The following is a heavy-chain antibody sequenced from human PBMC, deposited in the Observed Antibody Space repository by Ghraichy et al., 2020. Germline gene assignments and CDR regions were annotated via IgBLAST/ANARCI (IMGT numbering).Heavy chain of an antibody. CDR3: AKEHGVQHMFKD. Sequence: GESLNISCAASGFAFSNSGMHWVRQAPGKGLDWVALITFDGGIRHYADSVGGRFIISRDNSKNTVYLEMTNVRADDSAVYFCAKEHGVQHMFKDWGQGTPVSGSS. CDR2: ITFDGGIR. CDR1: GFAFSNSG. J-gene: IGHJ4*02. D-gene: IGHD2-21*01. V-gene: IGHV3-30*18.